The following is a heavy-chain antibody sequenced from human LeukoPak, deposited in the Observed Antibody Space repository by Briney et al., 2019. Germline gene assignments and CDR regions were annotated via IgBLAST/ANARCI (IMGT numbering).Heavy chain of an antibody. Sequence: PGGSLRLSCEASGFTFSRSDMIWVRQAPGKGLEWVSIISASGGSTFYADSVRGRFTISRDNSKNTLYLQMNSLRAEDTAVYYCAYLGGYYFDYWGQGTLVTVSS. CDR3: AYLGGYYFDY. CDR1: GFTFSRSD. CDR2: ISASGGST. V-gene: IGHV3-23*01. J-gene: IGHJ4*02.